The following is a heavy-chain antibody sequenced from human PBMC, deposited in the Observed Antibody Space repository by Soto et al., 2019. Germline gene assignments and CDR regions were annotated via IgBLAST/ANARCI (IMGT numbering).Heavy chain of an antibody. Sequence: SETLSLTCTVSGGSISSISYFWGWIRQPPGKGLDWIASIYYSGNTYYNPSLKSRVSISVDTSKNQFSLNLSSVTAADTAVYYCAIRWGNLAGYYMGLGAFDYWGPGTLVTVSS. CDR2: IYYSGNT. J-gene: IGHJ4*02. CDR3: AIRWGNLAGYYMGLGAFDY. D-gene: IGHD3-9*01. CDR1: GGSISSISYF. V-gene: IGHV4-39*01.